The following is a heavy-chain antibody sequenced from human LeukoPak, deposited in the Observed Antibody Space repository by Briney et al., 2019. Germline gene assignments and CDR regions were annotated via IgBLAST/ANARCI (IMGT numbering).Heavy chain of an antibody. CDR3: VRGQTSLDNWFDP. V-gene: IGHV3-48*01. CDR1: GFTFSNYG. J-gene: IGHJ5*02. Sequence: GGSLRLSCEASGFTFSNYGMNWVRQAPGKGLEWVSYIRPTDGTTHYTDAVEGRFTISRGNVKNSLSLQMTSLRVDDSAIYYCVRGQTSLDNWFDPWGQGPLVIVSS. CDR2: IRPTDGTT.